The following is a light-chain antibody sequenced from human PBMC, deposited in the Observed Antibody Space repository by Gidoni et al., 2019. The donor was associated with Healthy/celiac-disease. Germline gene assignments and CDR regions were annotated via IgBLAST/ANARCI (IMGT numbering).Light chain of an antibody. CDR3: QKYNSAPWP. V-gene: IGKV1-27*01. Sequence: DIQMTQSPSSLSASVGDRVTITCRASQGISNYLAWYQQKPGKVPKLLIYAASTLQSGVPSRVSGSGSGTDFTLTISSLQPEDVATYYCQKYNSAPWPFGQXTKVEIK. CDR1: QGISNY. CDR2: AAS. J-gene: IGKJ1*01.